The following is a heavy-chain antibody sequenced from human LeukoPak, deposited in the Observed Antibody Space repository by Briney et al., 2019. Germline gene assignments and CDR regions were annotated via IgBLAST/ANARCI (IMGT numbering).Heavy chain of an antibody. V-gene: IGHV3-23*01. D-gene: IGHD3-10*01. J-gene: IGHJ4*02. CDR3: AKEGRITMVRGVMIRGGFDY. CDR1: GFTFSSYA. CDR2: ISGSGGST. Sequence: GGSLRLSCAASGFTFSSYAMSWVRQAPRKGLEWVSAISGSGGSTYYADSVKGRFTISRDNAKNTLYLQVNSLRAEDTAVYYCAKEGRITMVRGVMIRGGFDYWGQGTLVTVSS.